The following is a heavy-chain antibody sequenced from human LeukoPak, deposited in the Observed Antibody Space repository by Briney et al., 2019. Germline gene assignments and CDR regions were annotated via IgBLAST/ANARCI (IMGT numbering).Heavy chain of an antibody. CDR1: GGTFSSYA. CDR2: IIPIFGTA. CDR3: ARDGIAAGGIFDY. D-gene: IGHD6-13*01. J-gene: IGHJ4*02. V-gene: IGHV1-69*06. Sequence: GASVKVACKASGGTFSSYAISWVRQAPGQGLEWMGGIIPIFGTANYAQKFQGRVTITADKSTSTAYMELSSLRSEDTAVYYCARDGIAAGGIFDYWGQGTLVTVSS.